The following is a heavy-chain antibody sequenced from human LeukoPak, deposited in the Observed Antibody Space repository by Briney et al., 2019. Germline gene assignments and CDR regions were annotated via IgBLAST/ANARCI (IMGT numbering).Heavy chain of an antibody. Sequence: SETLSLTCTVAGYSISSGYYWGWIRQPPGKGLEWIGSFYHSGNTYYNPSLESRVTISVDTSKNQFSLTLSSVTAADTAVYYCARLLGDLVVYYYYMDVWGKGTTVTVSS. V-gene: IGHV4-38-2*02. CDR3: ARLLGDLVVYYYYMDV. CDR2: FYHSGNT. CDR1: GYSISSGYY. J-gene: IGHJ6*03. D-gene: IGHD2-21*01.